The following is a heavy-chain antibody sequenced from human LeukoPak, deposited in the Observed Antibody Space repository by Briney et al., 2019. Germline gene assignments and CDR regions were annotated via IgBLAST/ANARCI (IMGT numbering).Heavy chain of an antibody. CDR2: IYSGGST. V-gene: IGHV3-53*01. CDR3: ATDFKRVVGTTGYALDV. D-gene: IGHD1-26*01. Sequence: GGSLRLSCAASGFTVSSNYMSWVRQAPGKGLEWVSVIYSGGSTYYADSVKGRFTISRDNSKNTLYLQMNSLRAEDTAVYYCATDFKRVVGTTGYALDVWGQGTTVTVS. J-gene: IGHJ6*02. CDR1: GFTVSSNY.